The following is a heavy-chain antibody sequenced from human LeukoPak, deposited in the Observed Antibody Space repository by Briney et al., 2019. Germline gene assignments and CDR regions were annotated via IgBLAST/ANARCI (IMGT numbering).Heavy chain of an antibody. CDR2: IKSKTNGETR. D-gene: IGHD3-22*01. J-gene: IGHJ1*01. CDR1: RFTLSNAW. CDR3: TTDLTYYYDSSGYYYVWYFAEYFQH. Sequence: PGGSLRLSCAASRFTLSNAWMNWVRQAPGKGLEWVGLIKSKTNGETRDYAAPVKGRFTISRDDSKNTLYLQMNSLKTEDTAVYYCTTDLTYYYDSSGYYYVWYFAEYFQHWGQGTLVTVSS. V-gene: IGHV3-15*01.